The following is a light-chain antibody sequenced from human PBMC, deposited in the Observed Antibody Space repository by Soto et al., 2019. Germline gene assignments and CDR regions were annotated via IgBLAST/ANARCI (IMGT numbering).Light chain of an antibody. V-gene: IGKV3-15*01. CDR3: QQYNNWPPWT. Sequence: ELVLTQSPATLTLSPGERATLSCRPSQSVSSNLAWYQQKPGQAPRLLIYGASTRATGIPARFSGSGSGTEFTLTISSLQSEDFAVYYCQQYNNWPPWTFGQGTKVDI. CDR2: GAS. J-gene: IGKJ1*01. CDR1: QSVSSN.